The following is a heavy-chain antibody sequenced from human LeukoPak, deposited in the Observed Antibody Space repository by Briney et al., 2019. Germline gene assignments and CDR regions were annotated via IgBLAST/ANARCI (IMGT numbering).Heavy chain of an antibody. V-gene: IGHV4-38-2*02. CDR2: IYHSGST. CDR3: ARVAEETIFGVVIIGRWFDP. Sequence: SETLSLTCTVSGYSISSGYYWGWIRQPPGKGLEWIGSIYHSGSTYYNPSLKSRVTISVDTSKNQFSPKLSSVTAADTAVYYCARVAEETIFGVVIIGRWFDPWGQGTLVTVSS. J-gene: IGHJ5*02. D-gene: IGHD3-3*01. CDR1: GYSISSGYY.